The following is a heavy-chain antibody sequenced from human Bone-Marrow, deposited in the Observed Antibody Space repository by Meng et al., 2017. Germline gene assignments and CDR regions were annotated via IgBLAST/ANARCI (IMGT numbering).Heavy chain of an antibody. D-gene: IGHD5-18*01. CDR1: GFTFSSYA. CDR2: ISGSGGST. CDR3: ARLGYSLDY. J-gene: IGHJ4*02. Sequence: GESLKISCAASGFTFSSYAMSWVRQAPGKGLEWVSAISGSGGSTYYADSVKGRFTISRDNSKNTLYLQMNSLRAEDTAVYYCARLGYSLDYWGQGTVVTVSS. V-gene: IGHV3-23*01.